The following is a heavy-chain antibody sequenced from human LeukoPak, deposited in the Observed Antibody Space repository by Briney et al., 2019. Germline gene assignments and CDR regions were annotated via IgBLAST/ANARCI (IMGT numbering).Heavy chain of an antibody. CDR2: ISSSSSYI. V-gene: IGHV3-21*01. Sequence: PGGSLRLSCAASGFTFSSYSMNWVRQAPGKGLEWVSSISSSSSYIYYADSVKGRFTISRDNAKNSLYLRMNSLRAEDTAVYYCARGIAAAGTPGYRGQGTLVTVSS. J-gene: IGHJ4*02. D-gene: IGHD6-13*01. CDR1: GFTFSSYS. CDR3: ARGIAAAGTPGY.